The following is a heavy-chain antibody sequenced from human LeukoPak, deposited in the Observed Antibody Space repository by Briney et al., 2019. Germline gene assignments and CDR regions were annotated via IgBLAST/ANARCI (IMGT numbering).Heavy chain of an antibody. CDR1: GGSFSGYY. Sequence: SETLSLTCAVYGGSFSGYYWSWIRQPPGKGLEWIGEINHSGSTNYNPSLKSRVTISVDTSKNQFSLKLSSVTAADTAVYYCARGVTMVRGARPTFDYWGQGTLVTVSS. V-gene: IGHV4-34*01. J-gene: IGHJ4*02. D-gene: IGHD3-10*01. CDR2: INHSGST. CDR3: ARGVTMVRGARPTFDY.